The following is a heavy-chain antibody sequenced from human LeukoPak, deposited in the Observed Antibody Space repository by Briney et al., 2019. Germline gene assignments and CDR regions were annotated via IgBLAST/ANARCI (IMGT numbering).Heavy chain of an antibody. CDR1: GLRFRNYG. J-gene: IGHJ4*02. V-gene: IGHV3-33*01. CDR2: IWYDGSNQ. CDR3: ATDRNSGKYYDY. Sequence: PGRSLRLSCAASGLRFRNYGMHWVRQAPGKGLEWVAVIWYDGSNQYYVDSVKGRFTVSRDNAKNTLYLRMNSLRAEDTAVYYCATDRNSGKYYDYWGQGTLVTVSS. D-gene: IGHD1-26*01.